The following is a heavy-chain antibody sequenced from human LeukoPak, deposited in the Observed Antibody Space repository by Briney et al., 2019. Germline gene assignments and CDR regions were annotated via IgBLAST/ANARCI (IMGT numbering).Heavy chain of an antibody. CDR3: ARDGRYCSGGSCYNDY. J-gene: IGHJ4*02. D-gene: IGHD2-15*01. Sequence: ASVKVSFKASGYTFTGYYMHWVRQAPGQGLEWMGWINPNSGGTNYAQEFQGRVTMTRDTSISTAYMELSRLRSDDTAVYYCARDGRYCSGGSCYNDYWGQGTLVTVSS. CDR2: INPNSGGT. CDR1: GYTFTGYY. V-gene: IGHV1-2*02.